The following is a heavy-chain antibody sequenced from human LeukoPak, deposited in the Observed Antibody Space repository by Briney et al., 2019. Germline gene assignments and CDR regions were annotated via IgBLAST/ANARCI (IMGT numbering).Heavy chain of an antibody. D-gene: IGHD3-22*01. CDR3: AKGSYYVSSGSFYFDY. CDR1: GFTFSSYA. V-gene: IGHV3-23*01. J-gene: IGHJ4*02. CDR2: ISGSGDNT. Sequence: GGSLRLSCAASGFTFSSYAMSWVRQAPGKGLEWVSGISGSGDNTYYADSVKGRFAISRDNSKNTLYVQVNSLGTEDTAAYYCAKGSYYVSSGSFYFDYWGQGTLVTVSS.